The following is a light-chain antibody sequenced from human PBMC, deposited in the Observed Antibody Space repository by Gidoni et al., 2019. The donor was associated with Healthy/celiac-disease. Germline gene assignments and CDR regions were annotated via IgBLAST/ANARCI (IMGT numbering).Light chain of an antibody. CDR1: QSVSIN. CDR3: QQYNNWPPMYT. Sequence: EIVMTQSPATLSVSQGERAPLSCRASQSVSINLAWYQQKPGQAPRLLIYGASPRATGIPARFSGSGSGTEFTLTISSLQSEDFAVYYCQQYNNWPPMYTFGQGAKLEIK. V-gene: IGKV3-15*01. J-gene: IGKJ2*01. CDR2: GAS.